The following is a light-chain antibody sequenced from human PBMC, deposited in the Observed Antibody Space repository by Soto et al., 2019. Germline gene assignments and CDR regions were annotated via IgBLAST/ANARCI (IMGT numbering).Light chain of an antibody. CDR2: VTSDGSH. CDR1: SGHSDYA. Sequence: QPVLTQSPSASASPGASVKLTCTLSSGHSDYAIAWHQQQPEKGPRYLMKVTSDGSHTKGDGIPDRFSGSSSGADRYLTIAGLRSDDEADYYCQAWGTGGVFGGGTKLTVL. CDR3: QAWGTGGV. V-gene: IGLV4-69*01. J-gene: IGLJ3*02.